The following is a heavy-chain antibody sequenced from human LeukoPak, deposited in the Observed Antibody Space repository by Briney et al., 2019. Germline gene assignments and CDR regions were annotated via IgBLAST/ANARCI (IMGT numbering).Heavy chain of an antibody. D-gene: IGHD3-22*01. CDR1: GYTFTGYY. Sequence: ASVKVSCKASGYTFTGYYMHWVRQAPGQGLEWMGWINPNSGGTNYAQKFQGRVTMTRDTSISTAYMELSRLRSDDTAVYYCARTYYHDSSGYYKRFDPWGQGTLVTVSS. V-gene: IGHV1-2*02. CDR2: INPNSGGT. J-gene: IGHJ5*02. CDR3: ARTYYHDSSGYYKRFDP.